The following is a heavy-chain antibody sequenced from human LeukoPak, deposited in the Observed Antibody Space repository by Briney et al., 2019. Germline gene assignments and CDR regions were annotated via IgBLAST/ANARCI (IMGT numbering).Heavy chain of an antibody. D-gene: IGHD5-18*01. CDR2: ISSNGGST. CDR1: GFTFSNYV. V-gene: IGHV3-64D*09. Sequence: GGSLRLSCSGSGFTFSNYVMHWVRQAPGKGLEYVSTISSNGGSTYYADSVKGRFTISRDNSKNTLHLQVSSLRAEDTAVYYCVKGVDTAMYDAFDIWGQGTMVTVSS. J-gene: IGHJ3*02. CDR3: VKGVDTAMYDAFDI.